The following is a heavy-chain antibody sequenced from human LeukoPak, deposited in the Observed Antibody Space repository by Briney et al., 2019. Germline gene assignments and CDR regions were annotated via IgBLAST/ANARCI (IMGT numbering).Heavy chain of an antibody. D-gene: IGHD1-26*01. CDR3: AKRLVGAPPDH. V-gene: IGHV3-21*04. Sequence: GGSLRLSCAASGFSFSSYSMNWVRQAPGKGLEWVSSISSSSSYIYYADSVKGRFTISRDNAKNSLYLQMNSLRAEDTAVYYCAKRLVGAPPDHWGLGTLVAVSS. J-gene: IGHJ4*02. CDR2: ISSSSSYI. CDR1: GFSFSSYS.